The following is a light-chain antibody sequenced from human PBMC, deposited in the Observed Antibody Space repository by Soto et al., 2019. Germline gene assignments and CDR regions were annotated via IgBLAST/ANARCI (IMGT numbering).Light chain of an antibody. V-gene: IGLV2-14*01. CDR3: SSFTSNRIYV. Sequence: QSVLTQPASVSGSPGQSITISCSGSSSDVGNGYDSVSWYQQHPGKAPKLIIYEVTNRPSGVSSRFSGSKSGNTASLTISGLQPEDEADYYCSSFTSNRIYVFGPGTKVTVL. J-gene: IGLJ1*01. CDR2: EVT. CDR1: SSDVGNGYDS.